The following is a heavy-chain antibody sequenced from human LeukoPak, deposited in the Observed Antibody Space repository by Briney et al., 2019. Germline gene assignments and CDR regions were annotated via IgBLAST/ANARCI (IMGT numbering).Heavy chain of an antibody. D-gene: IGHD3-10*01. CDR2: INSDGSRT. V-gene: IGHV3-74*01. Sequence: QSGGSLRLSCAASGFTFSSYWMYWVRQAPGKGLVWVSRINSDGSRTSYADSVKGRFTISRGNAKNTLYLQMNSLRAEDTAVYYCASSASYPLDYWGQGTLVTVSS. CDR1: GFTFSSYW. CDR3: ASSASYPLDY. J-gene: IGHJ4*02.